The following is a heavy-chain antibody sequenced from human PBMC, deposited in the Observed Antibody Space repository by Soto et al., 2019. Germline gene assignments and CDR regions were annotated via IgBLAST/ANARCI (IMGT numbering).Heavy chain of an antibody. CDR3: AREWNYHGEGWFDP. CDR1: GGSISTSSYY. CDR2: IDYSGST. J-gene: IGHJ5*02. D-gene: IGHD1-7*01. V-gene: IGHV4-39*02. Sequence: QLHLQESGPGLVKPSETLSLTCIVSGGSISTSSYYWGWVRQPPGKGLEWVGSIDYSGSTYYNPSLDSRVTIFVATSNNQFSLRLNSVTAADTAVYYCAREWNYHGEGWFDPWGQGTLVTVSS.